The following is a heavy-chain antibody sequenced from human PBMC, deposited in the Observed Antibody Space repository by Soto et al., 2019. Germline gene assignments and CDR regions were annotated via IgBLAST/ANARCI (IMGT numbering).Heavy chain of an antibody. D-gene: IGHD2-15*01. CDR3: ARDTYCSGGSCYFYYYYDMDV. V-gene: IGHV3-33*01. J-gene: IGHJ6*03. Sequence: QVQLVESGGGVVQPGRSLRLSCAASGFTFSSYGMHWVRQAPGKGLEWVAVIWYDGSNKYYADSVKGRFTISRDNSKNTLYLQMNSLRAEDTAVYYCARDTYCSGGSCYFYYYYDMDVWGKGTTVTVSS. CDR2: IWYDGSNK. CDR1: GFTFSSYG.